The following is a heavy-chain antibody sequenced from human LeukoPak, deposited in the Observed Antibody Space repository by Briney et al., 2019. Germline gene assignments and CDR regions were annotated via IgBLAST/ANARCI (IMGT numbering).Heavy chain of an antibody. D-gene: IGHD2-2*03. CDR3: AKDGYCSSTSCYESWFDP. CDR2: ISGSGGST. Sequence: GGSLRLSCAASGFTFSSYAMSWVRQAPGKGLEWVSAISGSGGSTYYADSVKGWFTISRDNSKNTLYLQMNSLRAEDTAVYYCAKDGYCSSTSCYESWFDPWGQGTLVTVSS. V-gene: IGHV3-23*01. CDR1: GFTFSSYA. J-gene: IGHJ5*02.